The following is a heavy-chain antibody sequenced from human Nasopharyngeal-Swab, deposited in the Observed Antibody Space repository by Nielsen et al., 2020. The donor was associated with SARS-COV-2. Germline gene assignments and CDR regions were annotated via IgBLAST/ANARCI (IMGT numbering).Heavy chain of an antibody. CDR3: SRVGDDFWSGYYLDY. D-gene: IGHD3-3*01. V-gene: IGHV4-59*01. CDR2: IYYSGST. Sequence: SETLSLTCTVSGGSISSYYWSWIRQPPGKGLEWIGYIYYSGSTNYKPSLKSRVTISVDTSKNQFSLKLSSVTAADTAVYYCSRVGDDFWSGYYLDYWGQGTLFTVSS. CDR1: GGSISSYY. J-gene: IGHJ4*02.